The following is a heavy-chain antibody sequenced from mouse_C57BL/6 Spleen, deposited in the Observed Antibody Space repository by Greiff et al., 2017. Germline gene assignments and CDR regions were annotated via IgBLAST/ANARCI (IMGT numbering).Heavy chain of an antibody. CDR1: GYTFTSYW. CDR3: AREGYYYGSSPHYYAMDY. V-gene: IGHV1-59*01. CDR2: IDPSDSYT. J-gene: IGHJ4*01. D-gene: IGHD1-1*01. Sequence: VQLQQPGAELVRPGTSVKLSCKASGYTFTSYWMHWVKQRPGQGLEWIGVIDPSDSYTNYNQKFKGKATLTVDTSSSTAYMQLSSLTSEDSAVYYCAREGYYYGSSPHYYAMDYWGQGTSVTVSA.